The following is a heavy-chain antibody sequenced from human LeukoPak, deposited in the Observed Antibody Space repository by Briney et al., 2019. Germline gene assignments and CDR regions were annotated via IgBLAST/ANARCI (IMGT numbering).Heavy chain of an antibody. V-gene: IGHV1-2*02. J-gene: IGHJ6*02. Sequence: GASVTVSCKASGYTFTGYYMHWVRQAPGQGLEWMGWINPNSGGTNYAQKFQGRVTMTRDTSISTAYMELSRLRSDDTAVYYCAREEGYYDSSGYYYYYGMDVWGQGTTVTVSS. CDR2: INPNSGGT. CDR1: GYTFTGYY. D-gene: IGHD3-22*01. CDR3: AREEGYYDSSGYYYYYGMDV.